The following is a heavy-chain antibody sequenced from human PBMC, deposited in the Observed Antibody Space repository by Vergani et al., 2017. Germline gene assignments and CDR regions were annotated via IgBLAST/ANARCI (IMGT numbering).Heavy chain of an antibody. CDR2: INHSGST. CDR3: ARDYGNYYYYYMDV. CDR1: GGSFSGYY. Sequence: QLQLQESGSGLVKPSQTLSLTCAVYGGSFSGYYWSWIRQPPGKGLEWIGEINHSGSTNYNPSLKSRVTISVDTSKNHFSLKLSSVTAADTAVYYCARDYGNYYYYYMDVWGKGTTVTVSS. V-gene: IGHV4-34*09. J-gene: IGHJ6*03. D-gene: IGHD3-16*01.